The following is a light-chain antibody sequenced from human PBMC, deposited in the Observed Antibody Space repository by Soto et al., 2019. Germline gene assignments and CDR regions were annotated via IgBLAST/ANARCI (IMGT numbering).Light chain of an antibody. CDR1: QSVSSN. V-gene: IGKV3-15*01. CDR2: GAS. J-gene: IGKJ1*01. CDR3: QQYNNWPPWT. Sequence: EIVMTQSPATLSVSPGERATLSCRASQSVSSNLAWYQQKPGQAPRLLIYGASTRATGIPARFSGSGSGTESILTISSLQSEDFVVYYCQQYNNWPPWTFG.